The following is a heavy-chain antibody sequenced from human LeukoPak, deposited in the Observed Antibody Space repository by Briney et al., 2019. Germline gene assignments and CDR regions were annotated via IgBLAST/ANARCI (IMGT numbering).Heavy chain of an antibody. CDR2: INHSGST. CDR3: ARAGSSGYYPQKPYGMDV. Sequence: SETLSLTCAVYGGSFSGYYWSWIRQPPGKGLEWIGEINHSGSTNHNPSLKSRVTISVDTSKNQFSLKLSSVTAADTAVYYCARAGSSGYYPQKPYGMDVWGQGTTVTVSS. D-gene: IGHD3-22*01. CDR1: GGSFSGYY. J-gene: IGHJ6*02. V-gene: IGHV4-34*01.